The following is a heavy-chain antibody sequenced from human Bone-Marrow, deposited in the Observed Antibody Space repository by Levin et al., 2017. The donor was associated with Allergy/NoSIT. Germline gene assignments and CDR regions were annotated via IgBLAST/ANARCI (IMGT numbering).Heavy chain of an antibody. CDR2: ISSSSSTI. J-gene: IGHJ6*03. Sequence: GESLKISCAASGFTFSSYSMNWVRQAPGKGLEWVSYISSSSSTIYYADSVKGRFTISRDNAKNSLYLQMNSLRDEDTAVYYCARAGVTVTKYYYYYYYMDGWGKGTTVTVSS. CDR1: GFTFSSYS. D-gene: IGHD4-17*01. V-gene: IGHV3-48*02. CDR3: ARAGVTVTKYYYYYYYMDG.